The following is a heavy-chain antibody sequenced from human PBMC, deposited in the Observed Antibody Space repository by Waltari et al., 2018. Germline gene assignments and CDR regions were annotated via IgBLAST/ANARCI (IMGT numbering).Heavy chain of an antibody. D-gene: IGHD3-16*02. Sequence: KKPGSSVKVSCKASGGTFSSYAISWVRQAPGQVLEWMGGIIPIFGTANYAQKFQGRVTITTDEATSTAYMELSSLGSEDTAVYYCARDGGLHLGESSHDYWCQGNLVTVSS. CDR2: IIPIFGTA. CDR3: ARDGGLHLGESSHDY. V-gene: IGHV1-69*05. J-gene: IGHJ4*02. CDR1: GGTFSSYA.